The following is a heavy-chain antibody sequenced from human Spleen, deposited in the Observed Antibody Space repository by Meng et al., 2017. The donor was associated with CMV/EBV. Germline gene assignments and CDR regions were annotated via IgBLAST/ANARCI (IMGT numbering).Heavy chain of an antibody. Sequence: SGGSVSSGSYYWNWIRQPPGKGLEWIGYIYYSGSTNYNPSLKSRVAISVDTSKNQFSLKLSSVTAADTAVYYCARAGDSSGYIDWFDPWGQGTLVTDSS. V-gene: IGHV4-61*01. D-gene: IGHD3-22*01. CDR2: IYYSGST. CDR1: GGSVSSGSYY. J-gene: IGHJ5*02. CDR3: ARAGDSSGYIDWFDP.